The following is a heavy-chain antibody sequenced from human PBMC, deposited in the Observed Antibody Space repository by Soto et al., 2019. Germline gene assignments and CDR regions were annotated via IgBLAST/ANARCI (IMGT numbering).Heavy chain of an antibody. CDR3: VGTGTTDDY. CDR2: IYSSGGS. Sequence: PSETLSLTCTVSGGSILNGGHYWTWIRQPPGKGLEWIGYIYSSGGSYYNPSLKGRLTISIDTSKNQFSLKLNSVTVADTAIYYCVGTGTTDDYWGRGTLVTVSS. D-gene: IGHD1-1*01. J-gene: IGHJ4*02. V-gene: IGHV4-30-4*08. CDR1: GGSILNGGHY.